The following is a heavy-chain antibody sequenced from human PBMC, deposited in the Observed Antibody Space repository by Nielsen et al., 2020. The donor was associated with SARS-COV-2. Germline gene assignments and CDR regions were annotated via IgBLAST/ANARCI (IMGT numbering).Heavy chain of an antibody. V-gene: IGHV3-30-3*01. Sequence: GGSLRLSCAASGFTFSSYAMHWVRQAPGKGLEWVAVISYDGSNKYYADSVKGRFTISRDNSKNTLYLQMNSLRAEDTAVYYCARDGVVTATPFDYWGQGTLVTVSS. CDR2: ISYDGSNK. CDR3: ARDGVVTATPFDY. CDR1: GFTFSSYA. J-gene: IGHJ4*02. D-gene: IGHD2-21*02.